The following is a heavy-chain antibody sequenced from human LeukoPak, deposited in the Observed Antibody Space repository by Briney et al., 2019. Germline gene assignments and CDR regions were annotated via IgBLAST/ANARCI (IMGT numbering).Heavy chain of an antibody. CDR1: GFTFSSYS. CDR2: ISSSSSTI. D-gene: IGHD2-2*01. J-gene: IGHJ4*02. Sequence: GGSLRLSCAASGFTFSSYSMNWVRQAPGKGLEWVSYISSSSSTIYYADSVKGRFTISRDNAKNSLYLQMNSLRAEDTAVYYCARGLEDIVVVPAAIPPNFDYWGQGTLVTVTS. CDR3: ARGLEDIVVVPAAIPPNFDY. V-gene: IGHV3-48*04.